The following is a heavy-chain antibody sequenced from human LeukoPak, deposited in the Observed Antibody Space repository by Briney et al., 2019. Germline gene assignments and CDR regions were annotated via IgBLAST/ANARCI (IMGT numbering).Heavy chain of an antibody. CDR2: ISSSSSYI. D-gene: IGHD1-26*01. J-gene: IGHJ4*02. CDR1: GFTFSSYS. V-gene: IGHV3-21*01. CDR3: ARDLRKGAHFDY. Sequence: GGSLRLSCAASGFTFSSYSMNWVRQAPGKGLEWVSSISSSSSYIYYADSVKGRFTISRDNSKNTLSLQMNSLRAEDTAVYYCARDLRKGAHFDYWGQGTLVTVSS.